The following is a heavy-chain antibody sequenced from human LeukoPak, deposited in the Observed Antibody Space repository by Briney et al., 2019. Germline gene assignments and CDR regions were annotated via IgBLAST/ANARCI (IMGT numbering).Heavy chain of an antibody. CDR2: ITSISSAS. CDR3: VKDRPSYYGSNGHYYRQNGDY. V-gene: IGHV3-23*01. D-gene: IGHD3-22*01. J-gene: IGHJ4*02. CDR1: GFTFSSYA. Sequence: GGSLRLSCAASGFTFSSYAMSWVRQAPGKGLEWVSGITSISSASFYADSVHDRLAISRDNSRDTLYLQRNSLRAGDTAIYYCVKDRPSYYGSNGHYYRQNGDYWGQGTLVAVSS.